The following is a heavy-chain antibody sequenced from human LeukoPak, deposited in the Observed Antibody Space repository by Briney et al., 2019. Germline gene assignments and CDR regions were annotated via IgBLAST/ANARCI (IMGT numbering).Heavy chain of an antibody. J-gene: IGHJ4*02. CDR2: INSDGSST. D-gene: IGHD3-9*01. V-gene: IGHV3-74*01. CDR1: GFTFSSYW. CDR3: ARAEDDILTGYTN. Sequence: PGGSLRLSCAASGFTFSSYWMHWVRQAPGKGLVWVSRINSDGSSTSYADSVKGRFTISRDNAKNTLYLQMNGLRAEDTAVYYCARAEDDILTGYTNWGQGTLVTVSS.